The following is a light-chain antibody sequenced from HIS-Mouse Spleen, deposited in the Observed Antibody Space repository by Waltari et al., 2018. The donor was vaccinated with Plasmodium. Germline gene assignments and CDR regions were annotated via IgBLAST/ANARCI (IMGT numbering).Light chain of an antibody. CDR3: YSTDSSGNHRV. CDR2: EDS. J-gene: IGLJ3*02. V-gene: IGLV3-10*01. CDR1: ALPKKN. Sequence: SYELTQPPSVSVSPGQTARITCSGDALPKKNAYWYHQKSGQAPVLVIYEDSKRPSGIPERFSGSSSGTMATLTISGAQVEDEADYYCYSTDSSGNHRVFGGGTKLTVL.